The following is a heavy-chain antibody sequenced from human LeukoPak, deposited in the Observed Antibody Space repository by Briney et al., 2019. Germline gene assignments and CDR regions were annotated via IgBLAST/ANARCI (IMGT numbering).Heavy chain of an antibody. D-gene: IGHD3-16*01. CDR1: GGSIRSSYYY. J-gene: IGHJ3*02. CDR3: ARDANYHDSDAYYALDI. Sequence: SETLSLTCTVSGGSIRSSYYYWGWIRQPPGKGLEWIGSIYDSGSTYYNPSLKSRVTISVDTSKNQFSLKLSSVTAADTAVYYCARDANYHDSDAYYALDIWGQGTLVTVSS. V-gene: IGHV4-39*07. CDR2: IYDSGST.